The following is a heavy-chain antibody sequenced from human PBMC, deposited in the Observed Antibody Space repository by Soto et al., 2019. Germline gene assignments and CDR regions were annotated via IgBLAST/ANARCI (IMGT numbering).Heavy chain of an antibody. CDR1: GGSFCGNY. CDR2: INHSGST. V-gene: IGHV4-34*01. D-gene: IGHD3-22*01. Sequence: SETLSLTCAVYGGSFCGNYWSWSRQPPGKGLEWIGEINHSGSTNDNPSLKSRVTISVDTSKNQFSLKLSSVTAADTAVYYCATLPIVAGGWFDPWGQGTLVTVS. CDR3: ATLPIVAGGWFDP. J-gene: IGHJ5*02.